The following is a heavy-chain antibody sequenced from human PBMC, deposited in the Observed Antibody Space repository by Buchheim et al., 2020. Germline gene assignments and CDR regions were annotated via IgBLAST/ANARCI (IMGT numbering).Heavy chain of an antibody. CDR2: INGDGRNT. CDR3: AMSTVNYPD. CDR1: GFTFGSYW. V-gene: IGHV3-74*01. Sequence: EVQLVESGGGLVQPGRSLRLSCAASGFTFGSYWMHWVRQTPGKGLVWVSRINGDGRNTDYADSVKGRFTISRDNAKNTLYLQMNSLRAVHTALYYCAMSTVNYPDWGQGP. D-gene: IGHD4-11*01. J-gene: IGHJ4*02.